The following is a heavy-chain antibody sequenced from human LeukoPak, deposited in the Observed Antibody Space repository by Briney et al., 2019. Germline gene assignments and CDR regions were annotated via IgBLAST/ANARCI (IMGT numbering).Heavy chain of an antibody. J-gene: IGHJ4*02. Sequence: SETLSLTCTVSGGSISGSYWRWIRQPTGKGLEWIAYMYNSGSTNYNPSLKSRVTISIDTSKNQFSLKLSSLTDADTAIYYCARGIESYGDYGYWGQGILVTVSS. V-gene: IGHV4-59*01. D-gene: IGHD4-17*01. CDR1: GGSISGSY. CDR3: ARGIESYGDYGY. CDR2: MYNSGST.